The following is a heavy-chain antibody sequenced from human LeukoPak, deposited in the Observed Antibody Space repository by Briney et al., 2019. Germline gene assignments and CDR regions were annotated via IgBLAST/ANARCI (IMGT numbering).Heavy chain of an antibody. D-gene: IGHD6-6*01. V-gene: IGHV4-31*03. Sequence: PSETLSLTCTVSGGSINSVGYYWTWIRQHPGKGLEWIGYIYYSGSTSYNPSLKSRVTISVDTSKNQFSLKLSSVTAADAAVYYCARGARDFAYWGQGTLLTVSS. CDR3: ARGARDFAY. CDR1: GGSINSVGYY. CDR2: IYYSGST. J-gene: IGHJ4*02.